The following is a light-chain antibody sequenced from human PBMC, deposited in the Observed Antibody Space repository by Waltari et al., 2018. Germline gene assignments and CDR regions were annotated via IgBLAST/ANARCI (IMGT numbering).Light chain of an antibody. Sequence: QAALTQPVSVSGSPGQSITISCTGTFSDVGRYDYVSRSQQHPGKAPKLLFHDVTDRPSGVADRFSGSKSGNTASLTISGLQADDEADYYCTSYTSSTTTPYVFGTGTQVTV. CDR3: TSYTSSTTTPYV. V-gene: IGLV2-14*03. CDR2: DVT. CDR1: FSDVGRYDY. J-gene: IGLJ1*01.